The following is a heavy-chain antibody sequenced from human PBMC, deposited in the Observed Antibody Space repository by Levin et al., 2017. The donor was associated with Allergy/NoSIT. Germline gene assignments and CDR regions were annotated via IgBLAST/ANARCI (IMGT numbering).Heavy chain of an antibody. CDR3: ARDYSSGWPQEYNWFDP. J-gene: IGHJ5*02. CDR1: GFTFSSYS. CDR2: ISSSSSTI. V-gene: IGHV3-48*01. D-gene: IGHD6-19*01. Sequence: GGSLRLSCAASGFTFSSYSMNWVRQAPGKGLEWVSYISSSSSTIYYADSVKGRFTISRDNAKNSLYLQMNSLRAEDTAVYYCARDYSSGWPQEYNWFDPWGQGTLVTVSS.